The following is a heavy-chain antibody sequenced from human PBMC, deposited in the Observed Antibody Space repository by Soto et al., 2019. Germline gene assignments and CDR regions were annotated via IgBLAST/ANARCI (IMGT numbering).Heavy chain of an antibody. J-gene: IGHJ4*02. Sequence: QLQLVESGGGVVQPGRCLRVSCAASGFTFSRHAIHWVRQAPGKGLEWVAVISKDGSNTYYVDSVKGRFTISRDNSKNTLYLQMNSLGHEDTAVYYCVRSRSGAVDASFDYWGQTPQVTVSA. CDR2: ISKDGSNT. CDR3: VRSRSGAVDASFDY. V-gene: IGHV3-30*04. D-gene: IGHD3-10*01. CDR1: GFTFSRHA.